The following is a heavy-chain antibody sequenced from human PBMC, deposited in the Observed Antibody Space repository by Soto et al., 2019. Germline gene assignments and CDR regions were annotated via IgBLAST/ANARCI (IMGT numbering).Heavy chain of an antibody. D-gene: IGHD2-15*01. CDR3: ARAVGLLYRYSHS. J-gene: IGHJ4*02. Sequence: PSETLSLTCNVSGGSISSGDYYWSWLRQSPGKGLEWIGYMHYRAIPYYNPSLKSRVSISVDTSKNQFSLTMASLTAADTAVYFCARAVGLLYRYSHSRGPATLVTVSS. CDR1: GGSISSGDYY. V-gene: IGHV4-30-4*01. CDR2: MHYRAIP.